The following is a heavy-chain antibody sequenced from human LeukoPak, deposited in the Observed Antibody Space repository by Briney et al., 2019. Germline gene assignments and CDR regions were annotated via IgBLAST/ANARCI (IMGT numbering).Heavy chain of an antibody. J-gene: IGHJ4*02. Sequence: GESLKISCYGSGYSFTNYWIGWVRQMPGKGLEWMGIIYPGDSDTRYSPSFQGQVTISVDKSISTAFLQWSSLKASDSAMYHCARHEGRKGGNPDYWGQGTLVTVSS. CDR2: IYPGDSDT. CDR1: GYSFTNYW. D-gene: IGHD4-23*01. CDR3: ARHEGRKGGNPDY. V-gene: IGHV5-51*01.